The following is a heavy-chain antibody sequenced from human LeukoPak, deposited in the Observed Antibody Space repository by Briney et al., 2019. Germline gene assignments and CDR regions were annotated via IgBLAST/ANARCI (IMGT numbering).Heavy chain of an antibody. J-gene: IGHJ4*02. D-gene: IGHD2-8*01. V-gene: IGHV3-33*01. CDR3: TRSSNGDY. Sequence: AGRSPRLSRAASGFTFRSYGIDGGRQAPSKGLGGVAVIWYDGRNKYSDDSVKGRFNISKDNSKNTLYLQLHSLRAEDTAVYYCTRSSNGDYWGQGTLVTVSS. CDR1: GFTFRSYG. CDR2: IWYDGRNK.